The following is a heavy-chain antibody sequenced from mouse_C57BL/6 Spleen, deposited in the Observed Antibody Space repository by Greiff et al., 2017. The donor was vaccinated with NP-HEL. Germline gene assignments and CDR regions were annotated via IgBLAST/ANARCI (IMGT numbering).Heavy chain of an antibody. CDR3: TTEGSWVVKDY. CDR1: GFNIKDDY. Sequence: DVKLQESGAELVRPGASVKLSCTASGFNIKDDYMHWVKQRPEQGLEWIGWIDPENGDTEYAPKFPGKATITADTSSNTAYLQLSSLTSEDTAVYYCTTEGSWVVKDYWGQGTTLTVSS. V-gene: IGHV14-4*01. D-gene: IGHD1-1*01. CDR2: IDPENGDT. J-gene: IGHJ2*01.